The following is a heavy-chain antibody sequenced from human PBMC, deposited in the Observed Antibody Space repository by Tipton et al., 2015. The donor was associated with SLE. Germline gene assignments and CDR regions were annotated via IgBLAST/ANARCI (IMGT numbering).Heavy chain of an antibody. CDR3: TRDFEQYSSGWFYYYYGMDV. V-gene: IGHV4-34*01. CDR2: INHRGDS. Sequence: TLSLTCAVHGGSVSVYYWSWIRQSPEKGLEWIGEINHRGDSNYNPSLKSRVAISLDTSKNQFSLKLSSVTAADTAVYYCTRDFEQYSSGWFYYYYGMDVWGQGTRVTVSS. D-gene: IGHD6-19*01. J-gene: IGHJ6*02. CDR1: GGSVSVYY.